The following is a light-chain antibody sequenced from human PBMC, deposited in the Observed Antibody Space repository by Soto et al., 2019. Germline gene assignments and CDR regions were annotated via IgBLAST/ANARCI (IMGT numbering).Light chain of an antibody. V-gene: IGLV2-14*01. CDR1: ISDIGTGNY. J-gene: IGLJ1*01. Sequence: QSVLTQPASVSGSPGQSVTISCTGTISDIGTGNYVYWYQQHPGTAPKLIIYGVSNRPSGVSNRFSGSKSGTSASLAISGLQAEDEADYYCSSYESSLSGGVFGSGTKLTVL. CDR3: SSYESSLSGGV. CDR2: GVS.